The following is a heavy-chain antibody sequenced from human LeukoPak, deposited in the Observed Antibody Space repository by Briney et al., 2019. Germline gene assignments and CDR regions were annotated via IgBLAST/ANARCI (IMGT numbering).Heavy chain of an antibody. Sequence: ASVKVSCKASGYTFSNYGITWVRQAPAQGLEWMGWISAYNGNTNYARKVQGRVTMTTDTSTSTAYMELRSLRSDDTAVYYCARESGSPLDYWGQGTLVTVSS. CDR3: ARESGSPLDY. D-gene: IGHD1-26*01. J-gene: IGHJ4*02. CDR1: GYTFSNYG. CDR2: ISAYNGNT. V-gene: IGHV1-18*01.